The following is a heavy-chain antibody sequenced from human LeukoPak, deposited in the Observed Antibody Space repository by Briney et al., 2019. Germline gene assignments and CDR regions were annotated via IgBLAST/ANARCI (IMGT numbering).Heavy chain of an antibody. CDR3: ARDQEYCSSYPQGSFDY. Sequence: ASVKVSCKASGYTFTSYGISWVRQAPGQGLEWMGWISAYNGNTNYAQKLQGRVTMTTDTSTSTAYMELRSLRSDDTAVYYCARDQEYCSSYPQGSFDYWGQGTLVTVSS. J-gene: IGHJ4*02. CDR1: GYTFTSYG. V-gene: IGHV1-18*01. CDR2: ISAYNGNT. D-gene: IGHD6-6*01.